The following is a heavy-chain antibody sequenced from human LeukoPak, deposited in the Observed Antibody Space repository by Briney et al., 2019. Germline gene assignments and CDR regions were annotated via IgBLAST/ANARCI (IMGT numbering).Heavy chain of an antibody. CDR2: IDTSGNT. D-gene: IGHD3-10*01. Sequence: PSETLSLTCTVSGGSINDYYWSWIRQPAGKGLEWMGRIDTSGNTNYNPSLIGRVTMSVDTSKTQFYLNLRSVTAADTAIYYCARGIVRGVSAPDIWGQGTMVTVSS. J-gene: IGHJ3*02. CDR3: ARGIVRGVSAPDI. CDR1: GGSINDYY. V-gene: IGHV4-4*07.